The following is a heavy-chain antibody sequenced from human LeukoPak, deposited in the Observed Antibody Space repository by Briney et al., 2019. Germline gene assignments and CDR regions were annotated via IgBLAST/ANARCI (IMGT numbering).Heavy chain of an antibody. CDR2: IKEDGSEE. V-gene: IGHV3-7*01. Sequence: PGGSLRLSCAASGFTFSSYSMNWVRQAPGRGLEWVANIKEDGSEEDYVDSVKGRFTISRDNARHSLYLQMNSLRAEDTAVYYCARGRQNSGSYSDAFDIWGQGTVVTVSS. CDR3: ARGRQNSGSYSDAFDI. CDR1: GFTFSSYS. D-gene: IGHD1-26*01. J-gene: IGHJ3*02.